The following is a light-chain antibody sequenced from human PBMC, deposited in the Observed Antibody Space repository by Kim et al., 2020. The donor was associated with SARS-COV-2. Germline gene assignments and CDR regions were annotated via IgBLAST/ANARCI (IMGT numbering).Light chain of an antibody. CDR1: QSIGSW. J-gene: IGKJ1*01. CDR2: KAS. V-gene: IGKV1-5*03. CDR3: QQYNSHSRT. Sequence: ASVGDTGTITCRASQSIGSWLAWYQQKPGKAPKLLISKASSLESGVPSRFSGSGSGTEFTLTISSLQPDDFATYYCQQYNSHSRTFGQGTKVDIK.